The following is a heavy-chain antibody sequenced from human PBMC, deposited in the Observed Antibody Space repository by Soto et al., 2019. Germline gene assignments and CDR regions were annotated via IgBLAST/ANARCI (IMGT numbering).Heavy chain of an antibody. CDR1: SGSISSSNW. V-gene: IGHV4-4*02. CDR3: ARASGQQLDAFDI. CDR2: IYHSGST. J-gene: IGHJ3*02. Sequence: QVQLQESGPGLVKPSGTLSLTCAVSSGSISSSNWWSWVRQPPGKGLEWIGEIYHSGSTNYNPSLKRRVTISVDKSKNQFSLKLSSVTAADTAVYYCARASGQQLDAFDIWGQGTMVTVSS. D-gene: IGHD6-13*01.